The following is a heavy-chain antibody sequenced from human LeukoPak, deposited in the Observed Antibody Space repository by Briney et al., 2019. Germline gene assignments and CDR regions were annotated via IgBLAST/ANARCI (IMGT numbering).Heavy chain of an antibody. CDR3: ARGRLNYYDSSDYYYFDY. D-gene: IGHD3-22*01. Sequence: SETLSLTCAVYGVSLRGYYWSWIRQSPEKGLEWIGEISHEGDSIYNPSLKSRLTLSVDMSKNQFSLKLRSVTAADTAVYYCARGRLNYYDSSDYYYFDYWGQGTLVTVSS. J-gene: IGHJ4*02. V-gene: IGHV4-34*01. CDR1: GVSLRGYY. CDR2: ISHEGDS.